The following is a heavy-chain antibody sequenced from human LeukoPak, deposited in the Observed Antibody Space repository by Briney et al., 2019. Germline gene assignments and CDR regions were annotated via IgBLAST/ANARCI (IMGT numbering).Heavy chain of an antibody. CDR2: VNPNTGGT. Sequence: ASVKVSCKSSGYSFTAYYIHWVRQAPAQGLEWMGGVNPNTGGTYYAQQFQGRVSMTRETTINIVYMELISMRPDDAALYYCARRGLVNTEYLEQWGQGALVAVSS. J-gene: IGHJ1*01. V-gene: IGHV1-2*02. D-gene: IGHD6-6*01. CDR1: GYSFTAYY. CDR3: ARRGLVNTEYLEQ.